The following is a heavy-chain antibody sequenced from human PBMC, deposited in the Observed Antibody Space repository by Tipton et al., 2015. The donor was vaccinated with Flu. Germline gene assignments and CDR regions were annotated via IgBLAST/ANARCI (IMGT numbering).Heavy chain of an antibody. CDR1: GGTFTSYS. Sequence: QSGAEVKKPGSSVKVSCKASGGTFTSYSVSWVRQAPGQGLEWMGNIIPVFGSSNYAQKFQGRVTITADQSTSTAYMELSSLRSEDTAVYYCARDRGSGSYTFDIWGQGTMVTVSS. CDR3: ARDRGSGSYTFDI. V-gene: IGHV1-69*15. J-gene: IGHJ3*02. CDR2: IIPVFGSS. D-gene: IGHD3-10*01.